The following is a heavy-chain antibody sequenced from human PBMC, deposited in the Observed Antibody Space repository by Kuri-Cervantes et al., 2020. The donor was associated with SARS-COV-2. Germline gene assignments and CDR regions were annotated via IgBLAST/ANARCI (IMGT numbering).Heavy chain of an antibody. Sequence: GESLKISCAASGFTFSSYSMNWVRQAPGKGPEWVSYISSSSSTIYYADSVKGRFTISRDNAKNSLYLQMNSLRDEDTAVYYCARDGSDDFWSGHELGMDVWGQGTTVTSP. V-gene: IGHV3-48*02. CDR2: ISSSSSTI. CDR1: GFTFSSYS. CDR3: ARDGSDDFWSGHELGMDV. D-gene: IGHD3-3*01. J-gene: IGHJ6*02.